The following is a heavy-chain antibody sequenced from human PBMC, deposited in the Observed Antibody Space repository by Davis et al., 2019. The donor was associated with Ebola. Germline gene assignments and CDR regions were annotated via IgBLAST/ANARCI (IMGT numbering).Heavy chain of an antibody. CDR3: ARARVMTNNWFDP. CDR1: GGSFSGYY. Sequence: PSETLSLTCAVYGGSFSGYYWSWIRQPPGKGLEWIGYIYYSGSTYYNPSLKSRVTISVDTSKNQFSLKLSSVTAADTAVYYCARARVMTNNWFDPWGQGTLVTVSS. V-gene: IGHV4-30-4*01. J-gene: IGHJ5*02. D-gene: IGHD4-11*01. CDR2: IYYSGST.